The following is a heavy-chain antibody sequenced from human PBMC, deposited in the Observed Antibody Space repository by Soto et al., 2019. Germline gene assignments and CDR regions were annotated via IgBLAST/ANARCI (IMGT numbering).Heavy chain of an antibody. J-gene: IGHJ4*02. Sequence: PSETLSLTCTVSGVSISSSFSYWGWIRQPPGKGLDWIGMIYYSGSTYYNPSLKSRVTISVDTSKNQFSLKLNSVTAADTAVYYCASSQGEYSGYDYRYDYWGQGTLVTVSS. V-gene: IGHV4-39*01. D-gene: IGHD5-12*01. CDR2: IYYSGST. CDR3: ASSQGEYSGYDYRYDY. CDR1: GVSISSSFSY.